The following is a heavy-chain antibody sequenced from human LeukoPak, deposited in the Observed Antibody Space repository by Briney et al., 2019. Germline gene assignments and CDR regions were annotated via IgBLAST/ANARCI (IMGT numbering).Heavy chain of an antibody. D-gene: IGHD6-13*01. CDR3: ARGGNAAGTYYYYGMDV. J-gene: IGHJ6*02. Sequence: SGSTNYNPSLKSRVTISVDTSKNQFSLKLSSVTAADTAVYYCARGGNAAGTYYYYGMDVWGQGTTVTVSS. CDR2: SGST. V-gene: IGHV4-59*09.